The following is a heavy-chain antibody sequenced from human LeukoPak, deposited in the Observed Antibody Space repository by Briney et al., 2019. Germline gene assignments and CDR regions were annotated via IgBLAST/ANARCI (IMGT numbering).Heavy chain of an antibody. CDR1: GYTFTGYY. D-gene: IGHD3-22*01. Sequence: ASVKVSCKASGYTFTGYYMHWVRQAPGQGLEWMGWINPNSGGTNYAQKFQGRVTMTRGTPISTAYMELSRLRSDDTAVYYCARVLGYYDSSGKLDYWGQGTLVTVSS. V-gene: IGHV1-2*02. CDR2: INPNSGGT. J-gene: IGHJ4*02. CDR3: ARVLGYYDSSGKLDY.